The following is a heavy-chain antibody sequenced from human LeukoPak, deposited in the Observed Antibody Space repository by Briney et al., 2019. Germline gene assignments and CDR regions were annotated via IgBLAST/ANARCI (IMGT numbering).Heavy chain of an antibody. CDR1: GFTFSSYW. CDR2: INSDGSST. CDR3: AILGYCSGGSCYLARGFDY. Sequence: GGSLRLSCAASGFTFSSYWMHWVRQAPGKGLVWVSRINSDGSSTSYADSVKGRFTISRDNAKNTPYLQMNSLRAEDTAVYYCAILGYCSGGSCYLARGFDYWGQGTLVTVSS. J-gene: IGHJ4*02. D-gene: IGHD2-15*01. V-gene: IGHV3-74*01.